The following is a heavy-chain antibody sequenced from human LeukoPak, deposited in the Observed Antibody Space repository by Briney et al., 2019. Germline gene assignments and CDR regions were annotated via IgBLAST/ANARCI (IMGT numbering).Heavy chain of an antibody. CDR3: AKRSSTGGGVFDY. CDR2: ISSSSTYM. D-gene: IGHD4-17*01. Sequence: GGSLRLSCAASGFTFSSYTMNWVRQAPGRGLEWVSCISSSSTYMLYADSAKGRFTISRDNAKNSLYLQMNSLRAEDTAIYYCAKRSSTGGGVFDYWGQGTLVTVSS. CDR1: GFTFSSYT. J-gene: IGHJ4*02. V-gene: IGHV3-21*04.